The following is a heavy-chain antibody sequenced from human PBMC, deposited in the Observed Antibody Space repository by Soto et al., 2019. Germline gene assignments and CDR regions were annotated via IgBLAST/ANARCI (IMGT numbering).Heavy chain of an antibody. CDR1: GGTFSSYA. V-gene: IGHV1-69*01. J-gene: IGHJ4*02. D-gene: IGHD6-6*01. Sequence: QVQLVQSGAEVKKPGSSVKVSCKASGGTFSSYAISGVRQAPGQGLEWMGVSIPIFGTAKYAQKFQGRVTITADESTSTAYMELSSLRSEDTAVYYCATRGARRWGFDYWGQGTLVTVSS. CDR3: ATRGARRWGFDY. CDR2: SIPIFGTA.